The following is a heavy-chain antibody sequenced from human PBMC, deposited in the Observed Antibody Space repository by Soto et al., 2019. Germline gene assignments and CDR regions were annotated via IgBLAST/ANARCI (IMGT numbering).Heavy chain of an antibody. CDR2: IYYSGST. D-gene: IGHD5-18*01. CDR3: ARGGGYSYGYIFED. J-gene: IGHJ4*02. Sequence: PSETLSLTCTVSGGSISSSSYYWGWIRQPPGKGLEWIGSIYYSGSTYYNPSLKSRVTISVDTSKNQFSLKLSSVTAADTAVYYCARGGGYSYGYIFEDWGQGTLVTVSS. CDR1: GGSISSSSYY. V-gene: IGHV4-39*01.